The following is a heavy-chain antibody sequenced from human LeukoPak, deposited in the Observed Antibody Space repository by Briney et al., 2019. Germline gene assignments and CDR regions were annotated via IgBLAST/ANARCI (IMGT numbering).Heavy chain of an antibody. V-gene: IGHV3-21*01. J-gene: IGHJ4*02. D-gene: IGHD6-13*01. CDR3: ARDRESSSWFDY. Sequence: NPGGSLRLSCAASGFTFSSYSMNWVRQAPGKGLEWVSSISSSSSYIYYADSVKGRLTISRDNAKNSLYLQMNSLRAEDTAVYYCARDRESSSWFDYWGQGTLVTVSS. CDR2: ISSSSSYI. CDR1: GFTFSSYS.